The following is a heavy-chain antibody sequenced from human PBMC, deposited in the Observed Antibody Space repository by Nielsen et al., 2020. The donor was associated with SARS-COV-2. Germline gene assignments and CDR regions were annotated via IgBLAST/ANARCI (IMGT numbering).Heavy chain of an antibody. CDR2: ISSNGGST. CDR1: GFTFSSYA. D-gene: IGHD2-2*01. V-gene: IGHV3-64D*09. CDR3: VKQAPAAATGLDY. J-gene: IGHJ4*02. Sequence: GGSLRLSCSASGFTFSSYAMHWVRQAPGKGLEYVSAISSNGGSTYYADSVKGRFTISRDNSKNTLYLQMSSLRAEDTAVYYCVKQAPAAATGLDYWGQGTLVTVSS.